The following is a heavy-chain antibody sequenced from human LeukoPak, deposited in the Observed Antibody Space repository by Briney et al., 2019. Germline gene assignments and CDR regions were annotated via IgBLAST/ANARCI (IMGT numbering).Heavy chain of an antibody. J-gene: IGHJ4*02. Sequence: GGSLRLSCVAYGFTFTNNWMSWVRQAPGKGLEWVANVKQNGDEKSYGDSVKGRFTISRDNAQNSVYLQMNSLRPEDTAVYYCADPGAGYWGQGTLVTVSS. D-gene: IGHD4-17*01. CDR2: VKQNGDEK. V-gene: IGHV3-7*01. CDR3: ADPGAGY. CDR1: GFTFTNNW.